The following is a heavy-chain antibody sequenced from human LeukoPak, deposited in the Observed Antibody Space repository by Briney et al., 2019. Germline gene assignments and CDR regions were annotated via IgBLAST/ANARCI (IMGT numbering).Heavy chain of an antibody. CDR3: AKTRDFWNGYCDN. V-gene: IGHV4-30-2*01. CDR1: GGSITSDTYY. CDR2: ILHSGST. J-gene: IGHJ4*02. D-gene: IGHD3-3*01. Sequence: SQTLSLTCDVSGGSITSDTYYWSWVRQPPGKGLEWIGYILHSGSTHQNPSLKSRVTISVDTSKSQFSLKLSSVTAADTAVYYCAKTRDFWNGYCDNWGQGTLVTVSS.